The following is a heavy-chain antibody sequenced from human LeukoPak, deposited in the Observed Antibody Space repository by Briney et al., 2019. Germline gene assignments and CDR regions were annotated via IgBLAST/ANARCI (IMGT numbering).Heavy chain of an antibody. CDR1: GFTFDDHD. V-gene: IGHV3-20*04. CDR3: ARGKMVGATAWGGLDY. Sequence: GGSLRLSCVASGFTFDDHDMSWVRQAPGKGLEWVSNINWNGGSTGYADSVKGRFTISRDNAKNSLYLQMNSLRAEDTAFYYCARGKMVGATAWGGLDYWGQGTLVTVSS. J-gene: IGHJ4*02. D-gene: IGHD1-26*01. CDR2: INWNGGST.